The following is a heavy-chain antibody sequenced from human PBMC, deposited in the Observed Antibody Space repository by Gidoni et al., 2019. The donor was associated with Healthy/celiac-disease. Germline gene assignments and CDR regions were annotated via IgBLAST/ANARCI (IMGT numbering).Heavy chain of an antibody. J-gene: IGHJ2*01. D-gene: IGHD3-22*01. CDR1: GFTFSAYY. CDR2: ISSSGSTI. V-gene: IGHV3-11*01. CDR3: ARGDSYYYDSSGYYPYWYFDL. Sequence: QVQLVESGGGLVKPGGSLRLSCAASGFTFSAYYLSWIRQAPGKGLEWVSYISSSGSTIYYADSVKGRFTISRDNAKNSLYLQMNSLRAEDTIVYYCARGDSYYYDSSGYYPYWYFDLWGRGTLVTVSS.